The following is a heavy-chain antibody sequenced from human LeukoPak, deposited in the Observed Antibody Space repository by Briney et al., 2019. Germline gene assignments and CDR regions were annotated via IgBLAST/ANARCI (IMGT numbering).Heavy chain of an antibody. CDR1: GGSFSGYY. D-gene: IGHD4-17*01. Sequence: SETLSLTCAVYGGSFSGYYWSWIRQPPGKGLEWIGEINHSGSTNYNPSLKSRVTMSVDTSKNQFSLKLSSVTAADTAVYYCARRSGYGEFLLVDYWGQGTLVTVSS. CDR2: INHSGST. V-gene: IGHV4-34*01. CDR3: ARRSGYGEFLLVDY. J-gene: IGHJ4*02.